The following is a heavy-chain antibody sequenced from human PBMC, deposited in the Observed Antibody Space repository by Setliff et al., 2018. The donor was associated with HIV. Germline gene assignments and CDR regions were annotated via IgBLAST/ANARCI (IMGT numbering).Heavy chain of an antibody. J-gene: IGHJ4*02. CDR1: GGSISSGYYY. CDR2: ISYSGNP. V-gene: IGHV4-31*02. Sequence: PSETLSLTCTVSGGSISSGYYYWSWIRQHPGKGLEWIGYISYSGNPFSNPSLRSRVTISLDTSKNQFSLKLSSVTAADTAVYYCARGFDYAQRPPLYYFDYWGQGTLVTVSS. CDR3: ARGFDYAQRPPLYYFDY. D-gene: IGHD2-2*01.